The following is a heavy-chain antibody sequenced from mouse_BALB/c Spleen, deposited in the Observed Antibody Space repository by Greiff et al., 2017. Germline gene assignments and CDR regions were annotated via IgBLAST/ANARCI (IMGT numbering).Heavy chain of an antibody. V-gene: IGHV7-3*02. Sequence: DVKLVESGGGLVQPGGSLRLSCATSGFTFTDYYMSWVRQPPGKALEWLGFIRNKANGYTTEYSASVKGRFTISRDNSQSILYLQMNTLSAEDSATYYCARDRNWDYAMDYWGQGTSVTVSS. D-gene: IGHD4-1*01. CDR1: GFTFTDYY. J-gene: IGHJ4*01. CDR2: IRNKANGYTT. CDR3: ARDRNWDYAMDY.